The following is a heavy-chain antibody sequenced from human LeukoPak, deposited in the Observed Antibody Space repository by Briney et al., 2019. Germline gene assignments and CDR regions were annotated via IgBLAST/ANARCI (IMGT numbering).Heavy chain of an antibody. D-gene: IGHD2-2*01. CDR1: GDSISTSNYF. V-gene: IGHV4-39*07. Sequence: SETLSLTCTVSGDSISTSNYFWGWIRQPPGKGLEWIGYIYHSGSTYYNPSLKSRVTISVDRSKNQFSLKLSSVTAADTAVYYCARERYCSSTSCSHDYWGQGTLVTVSS. CDR3: ARERYCSSTSCSHDY. J-gene: IGHJ4*02. CDR2: IYHSGST.